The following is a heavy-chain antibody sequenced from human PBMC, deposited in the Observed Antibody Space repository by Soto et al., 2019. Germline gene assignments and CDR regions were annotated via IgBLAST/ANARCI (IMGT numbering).Heavy chain of an antibody. CDR1: GFTFDDYA. J-gene: IGHJ3*02. Sequence: EVQLVESGGGLVQPGRSLRLSCAASGFTFDDYAMHWVRQAPGKGLEWVSGISWNSGSIGYADSVKGRFTISRDNAKNFLYLQMNRLRGEDTALYYCAKDTYYDFWSGYATPDVRHDAFDIWGQGTMVTVSS. V-gene: IGHV3-9*01. CDR2: ISWNSGSI. CDR3: AKDTYYDFWSGYATPDVRHDAFDI. D-gene: IGHD3-3*01.